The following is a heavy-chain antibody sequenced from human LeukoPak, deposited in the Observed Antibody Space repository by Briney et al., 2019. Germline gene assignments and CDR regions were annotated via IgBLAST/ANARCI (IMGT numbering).Heavy chain of an antibody. CDR1: GFTSSNSP. Sequence: PGGSLRLSCEASGFTSSNSPMNWVRQAPWKGLEWVSAISGSDGTTYHADSVKGRFTISSDNSKNTLYLQMNSLRDEDTAVYYCARGDSDAFDIWGHGTMVTVSS. J-gene: IGHJ3*02. CDR3: ARGDSDAFDI. V-gene: IGHV3-23*01. CDR2: ISGSDGTT. D-gene: IGHD2-21*02.